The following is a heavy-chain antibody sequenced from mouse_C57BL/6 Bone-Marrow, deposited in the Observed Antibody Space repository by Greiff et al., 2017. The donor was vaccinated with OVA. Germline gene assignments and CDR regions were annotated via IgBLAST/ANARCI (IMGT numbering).Heavy chain of an antibody. Sequence: VQLQQSVAELVRPGASVKLSCTASGFNIKNTYMHWVKQRPEQGLEWIGRIDPANGNTRYAPKFPGKATITADTSSNTAYLQLSSLTSKDTAIYYCARGSGTRRVYCFDYWGQGTTLTVSS. D-gene: IGHD4-1*01. V-gene: IGHV14-3*01. CDR2: IDPANGNT. CDR1: GFNIKNTY. J-gene: IGHJ2*01. CDR3: ARGSGTRRVYCFDY.